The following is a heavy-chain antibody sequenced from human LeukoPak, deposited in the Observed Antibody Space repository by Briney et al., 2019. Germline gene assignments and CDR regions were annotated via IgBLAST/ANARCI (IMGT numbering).Heavy chain of an antibody. Sequence: ASVKVSCKASGGTFSSYAISWVRQATGQGLEWMGWMNPNSGNTGYAQKFQGRVTITRNTSISTAYMELSSLRSEDTAVYYCARGDAHYMDVWGKGTTVTVSS. CDR1: GGTFSSYA. CDR3: ARGDAHYMDV. D-gene: IGHD2-8*01. J-gene: IGHJ6*03. CDR2: MNPNSGNT. V-gene: IGHV1-8*03.